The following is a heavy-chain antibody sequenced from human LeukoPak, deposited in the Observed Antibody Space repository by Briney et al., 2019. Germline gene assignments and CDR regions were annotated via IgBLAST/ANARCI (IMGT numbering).Heavy chain of an antibody. Sequence: GGSLRLSCAASGFTFDDYAMHWVRQAPGKGLEGVSGISWNSGSIGYADSVKGRFTISRDNAKNSLYLQMNSLRAEDTALYYCAKDRARWIVVVKGAFDIWGQGTMVTVS. D-gene: IGHD3-22*01. CDR3: AKDRARWIVVVKGAFDI. V-gene: IGHV3-9*01. CDR1: GFTFDDYA. J-gene: IGHJ3*02. CDR2: ISWNSGSI.